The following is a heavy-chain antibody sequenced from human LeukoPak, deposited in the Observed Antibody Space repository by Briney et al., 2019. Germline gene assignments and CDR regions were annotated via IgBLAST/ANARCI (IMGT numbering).Heavy chain of an antibody. CDR1: GGSISSSSYY. CDR3: ARAGYYYGSGSYYKRPLSLDY. J-gene: IGHJ4*02. V-gene: IGHV4-39*01. CDR2: IYYSGST. D-gene: IGHD3-10*01. Sequence: SETLSLTCTVSGGSISSSSYYWGWIRQPPGKGLEWIGSIYYSGSTYYNPSLKSRVTISVDTSKNQLSLKLSSVTAADTAVYYCARAGYYYGSGSYYKRPLSLDYWGQGTLVTVSS.